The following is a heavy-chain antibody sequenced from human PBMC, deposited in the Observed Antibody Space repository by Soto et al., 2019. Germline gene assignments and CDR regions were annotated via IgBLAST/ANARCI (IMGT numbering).Heavy chain of an antibody. Sequence: ASVKVSCKASGYTFTSYAMHWVRQAPGQRLEWMGWINAGNGNTKYSQKFQGRVTITRDTSASTAYMELSSLRSEDTAVYYCARSARDGPKGRFDYWGQGTLVTVSS. V-gene: IGHV1-3*01. CDR1: GYTFTSYA. CDR2: INAGNGNT. J-gene: IGHJ4*02. CDR3: ARSARDGPKGRFDY.